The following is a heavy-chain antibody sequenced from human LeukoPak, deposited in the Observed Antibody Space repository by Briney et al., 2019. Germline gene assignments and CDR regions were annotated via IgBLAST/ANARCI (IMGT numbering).Heavy chain of an antibody. CDR2: IIPIFGTA. Sequence: SVKVSCKASGGTFSSYAISWVRQAPGQGLEWMGGIIPIFGTANYAQKFQSGVTITADKSTSTAYMELSSLRSEDTAVYYCARGGEAAALIGTGEGEAQNLDYWGQGTLVTVSS. J-gene: IGHJ4*02. D-gene: IGHD6-13*01. CDR1: GGTFSSYA. CDR3: ARGGEAAALIGTGEGEAQNLDY. V-gene: IGHV1-69*06.